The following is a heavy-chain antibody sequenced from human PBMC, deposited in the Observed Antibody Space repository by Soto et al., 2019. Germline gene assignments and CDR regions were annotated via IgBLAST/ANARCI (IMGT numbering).Heavy chain of an antibody. V-gene: IGHV3-23*01. D-gene: IGHD2-15*01. J-gene: IGHJ4*02. Sequence: EVQLLESGGNLVQPGGSLRLSCAGSGFTFTTSAMTWVRQAPGKGLEWVSSISASGETTYYADPAKGRFSISRDNSKNTLYLQMNGLRVEDTALYFCFKKLHPFAYWSQGTLVNVSS. CDR2: ISASGETT. CDR1: GFTFTTSA. CDR3: FKKLHPFAY.